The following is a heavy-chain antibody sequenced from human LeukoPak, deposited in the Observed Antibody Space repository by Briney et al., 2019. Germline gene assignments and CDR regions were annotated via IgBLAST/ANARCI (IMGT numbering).Heavy chain of an antibody. J-gene: IGHJ4*02. D-gene: IGHD3-3*01. Sequence: PGGSLRLSCAASGFTVSSNYMSWVRQAPGKGLEWVSSISSSSSYIYYADSVKGRFTISRDNAKNSLYLQMNSLRVEDTAVYYCARGGPEWPLDYWGQGTLVTVSS. V-gene: IGHV3-21*01. CDR2: ISSSSSYI. CDR3: ARGGPEWPLDY. CDR1: GFTVSSNY.